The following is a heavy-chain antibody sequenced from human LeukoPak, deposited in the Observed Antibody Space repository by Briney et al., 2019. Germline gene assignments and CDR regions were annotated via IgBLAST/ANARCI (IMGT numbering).Heavy chain of an antibody. J-gene: IGHJ5*02. CDR1: GYTFTDYD. D-gene: IGHD3-9*01. Sequence: GASVKVSCKTSGYTFTDYDITWVRQAPGQGLEWMGRVSPYNSNTYYGQRFQGRVTMTADTSTNTAYMELSSLRSEDTAVYYCARGLPILTGYYKMNWFDPWGQGTLVTVSS. V-gene: IGHV1-18*01. CDR2: VSPYNSNT. CDR3: ARGLPILTGYYKMNWFDP.